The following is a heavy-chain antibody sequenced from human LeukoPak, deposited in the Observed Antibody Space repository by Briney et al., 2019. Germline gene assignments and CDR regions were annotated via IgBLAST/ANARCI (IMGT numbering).Heavy chain of an antibody. J-gene: IGHJ4*02. D-gene: IGHD3-16*01. CDR3: ARTRGGLLDYFDY. CDR2: IYTGHNT. V-gene: IGHV3-53*01. CDR1: GFTVSDTY. Sequence: GGSLRLSCAASGFTVSDTYMNWARQAPGKGLEWVSVIYTGHNTYLPDSVRGRITTSREKSKNTVYLQMSSLRVEDTAVYYCARTRGGLLDYFDYWGQGALVTVSS.